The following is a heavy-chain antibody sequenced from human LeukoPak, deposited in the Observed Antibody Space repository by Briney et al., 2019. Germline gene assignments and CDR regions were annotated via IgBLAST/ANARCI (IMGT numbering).Heavy chain of an antibody. V-gene: IGHV4-38-2*02. CDR1: GYSISSGYY. J-gene: IGHJ4*02. CDR3: ARAILSGYPDS. CDR2: IYHSGST. Sequence: SETLSLTCTVSGYSISSGYYWGWIRQPPGKGLEWIGSIYHSGSTYYNPSLKSRVTISLDTSKNQFSLKLSSVTAADTAVYYCARAILSGYPDSWGQGTLVIVFS. D-gene: IGHD3-3*01.